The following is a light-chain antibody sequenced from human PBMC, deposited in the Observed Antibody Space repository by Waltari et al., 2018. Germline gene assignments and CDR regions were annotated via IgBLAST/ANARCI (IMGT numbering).Light chain of an antibody. CDR2: DRN. CDR3: HSRDASGVGGA. CDR1: RLRSYH. J-gene: IGLJ2*01. Sequence: TQDPAVSVAVGQTVRITCQGDRLRSYHASWYQQRPGQAPKLLIYDRNNRPSGVPGRFSGSSSDNTASLTITGAQAEDEAYYYCHSRDASGVGGAFGGGTKLTVL. V-gene: IGLV3-19*01.